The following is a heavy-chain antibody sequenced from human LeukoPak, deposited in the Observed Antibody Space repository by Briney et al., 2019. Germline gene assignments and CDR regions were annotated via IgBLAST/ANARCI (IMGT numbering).Heavy chain of an antibody. CDR3: ARAYDSSGYCPDY. Sequence: ASVKVSCKASGYTFTSYDINWVRQATGQGLEWMGWMNPNSGNTGYAQKFQGRVTMTRNTSISTAYMELSSLRSEDTAVYYCARAYDSSGYCPDYWGQGTLVTVSS. V-gene: IGHV1-8*01. CDR1: GYTFTSYD. D-gene: IGHD3-22*01. CDR2: MNPNSGNT. J-gene: IGHJ4*02.